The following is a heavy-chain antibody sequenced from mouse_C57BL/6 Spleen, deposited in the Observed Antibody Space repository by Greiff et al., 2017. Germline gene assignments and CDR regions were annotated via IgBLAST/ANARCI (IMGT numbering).Heavy chain of an antibody. CDR1: GFNIKDDY. J-gene: IGHJ4*01. V-gene: IGHV14-4*01. CDR2: IDPENGDT. Sequence: VQLKESGAELVRPGASVKLSCTASGFNIKDDYMHWVKQRPEQGLEWIGWIDPENGDTEYASKFQGKATITADTSSNTAYLQLSSLTSEDTAVYYCTTWISLYAMDYWGQGTSVTVSS. CDR3: TTWISLYAMDY.